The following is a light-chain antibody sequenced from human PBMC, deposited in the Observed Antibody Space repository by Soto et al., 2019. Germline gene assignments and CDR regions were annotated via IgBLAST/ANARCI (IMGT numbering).Light chain of an antibody. CDR2: GAS. V-gene: IGKV3-20*01. CDR3: QQYCGSPQT. J-gene: IGKJ1*01. CDR1: QSVSSSH. Sequence: IVLTQSPGTLSLSPGERGTRYCMASQSVSSSHVAWYQQKVGQAPRLLIYGASSRASGIPASFSGSVSGTDFTLTISRVEPEAFAVAYCQQYCGSPQTVGHGSRVEMK.